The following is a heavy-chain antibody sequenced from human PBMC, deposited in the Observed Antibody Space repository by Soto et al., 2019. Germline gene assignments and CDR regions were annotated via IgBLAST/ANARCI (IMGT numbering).Heavy chain of an antibody. V-gene: IGHV3-23*01. CDR1: GFTFSSYA. Sequence: PGGSLRLSCAASGFTFSSYAMSWVRQAPGKGLEWVSAISGSGGSTYYADSVKGRFTISRDNSKNTLYLQMNSLRAEDTAVYYCVLTDYDFWSANYGMDVWGQGTTVTVSS. D-gene: IGHD3-3*01. CDR3: VLTDYDFWSANYGMDV. J-gene: IGHJ6*02. CDR2: ISGSGGST.